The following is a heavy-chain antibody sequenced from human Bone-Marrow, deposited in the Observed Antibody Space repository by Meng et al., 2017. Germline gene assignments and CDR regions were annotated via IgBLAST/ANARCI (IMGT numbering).Heavy chain of an antibody. V-gene: IGHV4-61*01. D-gene: IGHD5-18*01. Sequence: QVQLHESGPGLGRPSETLSLTCTVSGGSVYSGSYYWSWIRQPPGKGLEWIGYIYYTGTTKYNPSLKSRVTISVDTSKNQFSLNLSSVTAADTALYYCARTPGYSYGQIDSWGQGTLVTVSS. CDR2: IYYTGTT. CDR3: ARTPGYSYGQIDS. CDR1: GGSVYSGSYY. J-gene: IGHJ4*02.